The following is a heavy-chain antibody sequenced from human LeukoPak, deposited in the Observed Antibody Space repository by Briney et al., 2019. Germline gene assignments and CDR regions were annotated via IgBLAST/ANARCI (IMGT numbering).Heavy chain of an antibody. CDR1: GGSFSGYY. J-gene: IGHJ3*02. Sequence: SETLSLTCAVYGGSFSGYYWSWIRQPPGKGLEWIGEINHSGSTNYNPSLKSRVTISVDTSKNQFSLKLSSVTAADTAVYYCARELYGDYVGDAFDIWGQGTMVTVSS. V-gene: IGHV4-34*01. D-gene: IGHD4-17*01. CDR2: INHSGST. CDR3: ARELYGDYVGDAFDI.